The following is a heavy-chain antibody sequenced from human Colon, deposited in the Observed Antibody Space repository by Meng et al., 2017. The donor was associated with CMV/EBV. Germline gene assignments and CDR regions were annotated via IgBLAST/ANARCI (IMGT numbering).Heavy chain of an antibody. CDR3: ARDLDSTTVVIRGFDS. CDR2: VIPIIDMT. D-gene: IGHD4-23*01. J-gene: IGHJ4*02. V-gene: IGHV1-69*10. Sequence: SVKVSCKASGGSFSDFAISWVRQAPGQGLEWMGGVIPIIDMTNYAQKFQGRVTITADKSTNTAYMELGSLTSEDTAVYFCARDLDSTTVVIRGFDSWGQGTLVTVSS. CDR1: GGSFSDFA.